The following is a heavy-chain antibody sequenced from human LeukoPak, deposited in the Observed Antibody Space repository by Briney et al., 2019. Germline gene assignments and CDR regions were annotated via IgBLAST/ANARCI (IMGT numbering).Heavy chain of an antibody. CDR3: ARAPSKIGGYYPEYFRH. Sequence: GGSLRLSCVASGSTFSGYWRHWVRQAPGKGLVWVSRIKSDGKTNYADSVKGRFTISRDNAKNTVSLQMNSLRAEDTGVYYCARAPSKIGGYYPEYFRHWGQGTLVTVSS. CDR2: IKSDGKT. J-gene: IGHJ1*01. V-gene: IGHV3-74*01. CDR1: GSTFSGYW. D-gene: IGHD3-22*01.